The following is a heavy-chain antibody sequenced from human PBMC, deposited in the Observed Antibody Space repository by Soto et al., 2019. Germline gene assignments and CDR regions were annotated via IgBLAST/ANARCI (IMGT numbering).Heavy chain of an antibody. CDR3: ERGRSHSTGGRMEV. J-gene: IGHJ6*02. Sequence: PGGSXRLSCAASGFTFSSYCMHWFRQAPGKGLVWVSRSNADGSITHYADSVKGRFTISRENARKTLFLQMESLRAEDTAVYYCERGRSHSTGGRMEVWGQGTTVTVSS. CDR2: SNADGSIT. D-gene: IGHD3-16*01. V-gene: IGHV3-74*01. CDR1: GFTFSSYC.